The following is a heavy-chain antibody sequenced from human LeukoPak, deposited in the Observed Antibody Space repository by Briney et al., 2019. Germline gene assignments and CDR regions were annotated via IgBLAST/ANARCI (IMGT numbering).Heavy chain of an antibody. CDR1: EFSVGSNY. CDR3: AKDFMTTVTTGYFDY. D-gene: IGHD4-17*01. V-gene: IGHV3-66*01. Sequence: GGSLRLSCAASEFSVGSNYMTWVRQAPGKGLEWVSLIYSGGSTYYADSVKGRFTISRDNSKNTLYLQMNSLRAEDAAVYYCAKDFMTTVTTGYFDYWGQGTLVTVSS. J-gene: IGHJ4*02. CDR2: IYSGGST.